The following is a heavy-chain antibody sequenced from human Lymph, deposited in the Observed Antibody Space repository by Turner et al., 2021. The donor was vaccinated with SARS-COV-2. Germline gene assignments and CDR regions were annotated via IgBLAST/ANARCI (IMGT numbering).Heavy chain of an antibody. V-gene: IGHV3-53*02. D-gene: IGHD6-13*01. Sequence: EVLLVETGGGLIQPGGSLRLSCAASGIIVSRNYMNWVRQAPGKGLEWVSVIYSGGTKYYADTVKGRFTISRDNYKNTLYLQMNSLRVEDTAVYYCARDLGTYGMDVWGQGTTVTVSS. CDR3: ARDLGTYGMDV. CDR1: GIIVSRNY. CDR2: IYSGGTK. J-gene: IGHJ6*02.